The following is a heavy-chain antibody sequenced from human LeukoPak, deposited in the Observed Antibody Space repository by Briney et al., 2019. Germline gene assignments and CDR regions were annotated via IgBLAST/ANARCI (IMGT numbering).Heavy chain of an antibody. CDR3: ATTAGRTGGNS. V-gene: IGHV3-7*03. D-gene: IGHD3-16*01. Sequence: GGSLRLSCAASGFIFSTTWMAWVRQAPGKGPEWVAYINHDGTETNYLDSVKGRFTVSRDNVKNSLYLQMNSLRADDAAVYYCATTAGRTGGNSWGQGALVTVSS. CDR2: INHDGTET. J-gene: IGHJ4*02. CDR1: GFIFSTTW.